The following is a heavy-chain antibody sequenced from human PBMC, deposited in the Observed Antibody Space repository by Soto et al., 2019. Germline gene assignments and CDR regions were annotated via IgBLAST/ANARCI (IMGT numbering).Heavy chain of an antibody. J-gene: IGHJ4*02. V-gene: IGHV3-23*01. Sequence: GGSLRLSCAASGFTFSSRAMSWVRQAPAKGLEWVSAIRDSDSGGTTYYADSVKGRFTISRDDSKNTLYLQMSSLRAEDTAMYYCAKVRVGIDVDFDYWGQGALVTVSS. CDR2: IRDSDSGGTT. D-gene: IGHD2-21*01. CDR3: AKVRVGIDVDFDY. CDR1: GFTFSSRA.